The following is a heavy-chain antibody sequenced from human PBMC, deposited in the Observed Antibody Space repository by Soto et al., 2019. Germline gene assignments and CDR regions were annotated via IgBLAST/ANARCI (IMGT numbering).Heavy chain of an antibody. CDR2: IYHSGST. D-gene: IGHD3-16*01. V-gene: IGHV4-4*02. Sequence: VRLQESGPGLVKPSGTLSLTCAVSGASISSGNWWSWVRQSPGKGLEWIGEIYHSGSTNHNPSLKSRVIISLDKSRNQFSLKLSSVTAADTAVYFCASHRGNTFGPYDDWGQGTQVTVSS. CDR3: ASHRGNTFGPYDD. J-gene: IGHJ4*01. CDR1: GASISSGNW.